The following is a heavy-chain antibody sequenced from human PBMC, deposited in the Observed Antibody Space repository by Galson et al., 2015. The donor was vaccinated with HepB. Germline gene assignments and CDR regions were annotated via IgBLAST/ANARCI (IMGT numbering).Heavy chain of an antibody. D-gene: IGHD1-7*01. Sequence: SLRLSCAASGFTFSSYGMHWVRQAPGKGLEWVAVIWYDGSNKYYADSVKGRFTISRDNSMNTLYLQMNSLRAEDTAVYYCARDTPYNWNYAPPFDYWGQGTLVTVSS. V-gene: IGHV3-33*01. CDR2: IWYDGSNK. CDR1: GFTFSSYG. J-gene: IGHJ4*02. CDR3: ARDTPYNWNYAPPFDY.